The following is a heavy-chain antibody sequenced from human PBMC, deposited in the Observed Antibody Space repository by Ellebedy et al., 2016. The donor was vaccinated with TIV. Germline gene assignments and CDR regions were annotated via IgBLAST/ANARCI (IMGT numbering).Heavy chain of an antibody. J-gene: IGHJ4*02. D-gene: IGHD4-23*01. Sequence: GESLKISXAASGFTFGTYWMHWVRQAPGKGPVWVSRISSDGRTTDYADSVRGRFTISRDNAKSSLYLQMNSLRAEDTAVYYCAADGNSALIDYWGQGTLVTVSS. CDR3: AADGNSALIDY. CDR1: GFTFGTYW. CDR2: ISSDGRTT. V-gene: IGHV3-74*01.